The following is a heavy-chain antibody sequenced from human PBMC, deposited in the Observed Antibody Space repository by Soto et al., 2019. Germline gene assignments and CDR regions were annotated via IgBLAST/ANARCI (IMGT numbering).Heavy chain of an antibody. V-gene: IGHV3-23*01. CDR2: TRGNGGAV. CDR3: VKGYGMDV. J-gene: IGHJ6*02. Sequence: PGGSLRLSCAAPGFTFSNYAMSWVRQPAGKGLEWVSITRGNGGAVSYADSVKGRFTISRDNSKNTLYLLMNGLRAEDTAVYYCVKGYGMDVWGQGTMVTVSS. CDR1: GFTFSNYA. D-gene: IGHD3-10*01.